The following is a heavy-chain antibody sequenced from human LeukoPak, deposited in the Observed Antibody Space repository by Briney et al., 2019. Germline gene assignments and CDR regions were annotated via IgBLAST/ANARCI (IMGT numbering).Heavy chain of an antibody. V-gene: IGHV1-69*06. CDR3: ARAVKNLWFGELLYAGYYYYYMDV. D-gene: IGHD3-10*01. CDR1: GGTFSSYA. CDR2: IIPIFGTA. J-gene: IGHJ6*03. Sequence: ASVKVSCKASGGTFSSYAISWVRQAPGQGLEWMGGIIPIFGTANYAQKFQGRVTITADKSTSTAYMELSSLRSEDTAVYYCARAVKNLWFGELLYAGYYYYYMDVWGKGTTVTVSS.